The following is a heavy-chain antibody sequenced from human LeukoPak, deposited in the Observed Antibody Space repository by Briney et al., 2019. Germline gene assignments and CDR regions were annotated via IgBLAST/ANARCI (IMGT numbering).Heavy chain of an antibody. CDR3: ARRGFGYDDFWRIDP. J-gene: IGHJ5*02. D-gene: IGHD3-3*01. CDR2: NNHNKNT. V-gene: IGHV4-34*01. CDR1: GGSFSGFY. Sequence: SETLSLTCAVSGGSFSGFYWSWIRQCPGKGLEWIGENNHNKNTKYNPSLKSRVTISVDTSKNQFSLKMTSVTAADTAIYYCARRGFGYDDFWRIDPWSQGILVIVSS.